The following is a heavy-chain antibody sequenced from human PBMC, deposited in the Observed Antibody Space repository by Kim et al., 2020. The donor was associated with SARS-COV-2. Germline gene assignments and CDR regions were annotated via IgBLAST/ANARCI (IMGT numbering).Heavy chain of an antibody. D-gene: IGHD6-25*01. CDR3: TSQITA. V-gene: IGHV3-73*01. CDR2: KAHNYAT. Sequence: KAHNYATTYGASVKGRFTISRDDSKTTAYLQMNSLKTEDTAVYYCTSQITAWGQGTLVTVSS. J-gene: IGHJ4*02.